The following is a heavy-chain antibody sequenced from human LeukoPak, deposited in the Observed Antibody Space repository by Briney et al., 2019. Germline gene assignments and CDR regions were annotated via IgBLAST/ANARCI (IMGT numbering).Heavy chain of an antibody. V-gene: IGHV3-23*01. Sequence: GGSLRLSCAASGFTFSSYAMTWVRQAPGKGLGWVSTIGSGTYYADSVKGLFTISRDNSKNTLHLQMNSLRAEDTAVYYCAKRWGASAFDVWGQGTMVTVSS. CDR1: GFTFSSYA. J-gene: IGHJ3*01. CDR2: IGSGT. D-gene: IGHD4-23*01. CDR3: AKRWGASAFDV.